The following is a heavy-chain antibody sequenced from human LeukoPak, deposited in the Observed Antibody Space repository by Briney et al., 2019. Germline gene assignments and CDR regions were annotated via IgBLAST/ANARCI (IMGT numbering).Heavy chain of an antibody. D-gene: IGHD4-17*01. J-gene: IGHJ4*02. V-gene: IGHV5-51*01. CDR1: XYXXTXXX. CDR3: ARVTTN. CDR2: IYPGDSDT. Sequence: GESLKISCKGSXYXXTXXXIXXXXXXPXXGLEXMGIIYPGDSDTRXXPSFQGQVTISADRSISTAYLQWXSLKTSDTAMYYCARVTTNWGQGTLVTVSS.